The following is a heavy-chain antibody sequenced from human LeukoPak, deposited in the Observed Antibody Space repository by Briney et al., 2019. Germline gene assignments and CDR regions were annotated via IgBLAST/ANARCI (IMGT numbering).Heavy chain of an antibody. D-gene: IGHD2-2*01. V-gene: IGHV4-31*03. CDR3: AREGGYCSSTSCYHPAFDY. Sequence: SQTLSLTCTVSGGSISSGGYYWIWIRQHPGKGLEWIGYIYYSGSTYYNPSLKSRVTISVDTSKNQFSLKLSSVTAADTAVYYCAREGGYCSSTSCYHPAFDYWGQGTLVTVSS. J-gene: IGHJ4*02. CDR2: IYYSGST. CDR1: GGSISSGGYY.